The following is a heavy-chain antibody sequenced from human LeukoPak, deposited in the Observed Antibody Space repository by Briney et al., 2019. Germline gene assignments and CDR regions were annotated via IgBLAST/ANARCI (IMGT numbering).Heavy chain of an antibody. J-gene: IGHJ4*02. D-gene: IGHD1-20*01. CDR2: ISAYNGNT. Sequence: GASVKVSCKASGYTFTSYGISWVRQAPGQGLEWMGWISAYNGNTNYAQKFQGRVTMTRDTSISTAYMELSRLRSDDTAVYYCARSTRYNWNYVGYWGQGTLVTVSS. CDR1: GYTFTSYG. V-gene: IGHV1-18*01. CDR3: ARSTRYNWNYVGY.